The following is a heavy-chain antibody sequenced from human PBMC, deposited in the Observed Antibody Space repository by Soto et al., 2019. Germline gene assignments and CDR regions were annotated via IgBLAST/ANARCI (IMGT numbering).Heavy chain of an antibody. D-gene: IGHD3-10*01. CDR2: IDWDDDK. CDR3: ARNFYDTGNYYARIDY. J-gene: IGHJ4*02. Sequence: SGPTLVNPTQTLTLTCTFSGFSFSTSGMCVSWIRQPPGKALEWLALIDWDDDKFYLPSLKTRLTISRGTSKNQVVLTMTNMDPLDTATYYCARNFYDTGNYYARIDYWGPGTLVTVSS. CDR1: GFSFSTSGMC. V-gene: IGHV2-70*01.